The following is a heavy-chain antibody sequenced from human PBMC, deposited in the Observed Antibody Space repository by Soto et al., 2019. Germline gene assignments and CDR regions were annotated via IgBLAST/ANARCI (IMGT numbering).Heavy chain of an antibody. J-gene: IGHJ4*02. Sequence: SVKVSCKASGGTFSSYAISWVRQAPGQGLEWMGGIIPIFGTANYAQKFQGRVTITADESTSTAYMELSSLRSEDTAVYYCARVPYYYDRSGYYFDYWGQGTLVTVSS. CDR2: IIPIFGTA. CDR3: ARVPYYYDRSGYYFDY. V-gene: IGHV1-69*13. D-gene: IGHD3-22*01. CDR1: GGTFSSYA.